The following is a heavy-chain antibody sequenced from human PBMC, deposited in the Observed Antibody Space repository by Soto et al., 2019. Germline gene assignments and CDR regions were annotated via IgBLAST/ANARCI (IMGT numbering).Heavy chain of an antibody. CDR3: ARGATIERGERDFDY. D-gene: IGHD4-17*01. CDR2: IWYDGSHK. CDR1: GFSFSDYG. V-gene: IGHV3-33*01. J-gene: IGHJ4*02. Sequence: QVQLVESGAGVVQPGRSLRLSCAASGFSFSDYGMHWVRQAPGKGLEWVAVIWYDGSHKYHADSVKDRFTIPRDNSKNTLYLQMDSLRDEDTAVYYCARGATIERGERDFDYWGQGALVTVSS.